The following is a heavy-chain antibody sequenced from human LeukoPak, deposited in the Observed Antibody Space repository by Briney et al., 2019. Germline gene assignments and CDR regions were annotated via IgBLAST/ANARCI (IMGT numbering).Heavy chain of an antibody. J-gene: IGHJ4*02. Sequence: SETLSLTCTVSGGSISSSSYYWGWIRQPPGKGLEWIGSIYYSGSTYYNPSLKSRVTISVDTSKNQFSLKLSSVTAAVTAVYYCARLRREQWLVFYYFDYWGQGTLVTVSS. CDR2: IYYSGST. D-gene: IGHD6-19*01. CDR3: ARLRREQWLVFYYFDY. CDR1: GGSISSSSYY. V-gene: IGHV4-39*01.